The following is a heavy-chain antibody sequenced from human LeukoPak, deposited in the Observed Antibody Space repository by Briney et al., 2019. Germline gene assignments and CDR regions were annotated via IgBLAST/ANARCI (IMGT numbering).Heavy chain of an antibody. J-gene: IGHJ4*02. CDR3: ARDSWDTHDY. Sequence: HPGGSLRLSCAASGFTVSSNYMSWVRQAPGKGLEWVSVIYSGGSTYYADSVKGRFTISRDNAKNSLYLQMNSLRAEDTAVYYCARDSWDTHDYWGQGTPVTVSS. CDR1: GFTVSSNY. D-gene: IGHD5-18*01. CDR2: IYSGGST. V-gene: IGHV3-66*01.